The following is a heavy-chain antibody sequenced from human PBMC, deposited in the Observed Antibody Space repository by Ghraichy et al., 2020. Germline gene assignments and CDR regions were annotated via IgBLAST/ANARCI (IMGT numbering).Heavy chain of an antibody. V-gene: IGHV1-8*01. D-gene: IGHD3-22*01. Sequence: ASVKVSCKASGYTFTSYDINWVRQATGQGLEWVGWMNPNSGNTGYAQKFQGRVTMTKNTSISTAYMELSSLRSEDTAVYYCARGVKHYDSSAYYYLDYWGQGTLVTGSS. CDR1: GYTFTSYD. CDR2: MNPNSGNT. J-gene: IGHJ4*02. CDR3: ARGVKHYDSSAYYYLDY.